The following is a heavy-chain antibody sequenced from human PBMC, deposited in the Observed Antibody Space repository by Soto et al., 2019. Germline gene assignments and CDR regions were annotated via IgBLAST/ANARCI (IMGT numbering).Heavy chain of an antibody. CDR1: GDSVTSTSAS. J-gene: IGHJ4*02. CDR2: TYYRSKWYN. Sequence: PSQTLPPTCAISGDSVTSTSASSTWIRTSPSRRLEWLGRTYYRSKWYNEYAVSVKSRITINPDTSKNQFSLQLNSVTPDDTAVYYCARSGNEGAVDYWGQGTLVTVSS. CDR3: ARSGNEGAVDY. D-gene: IGHD1-26*01. V-gene: IGHV6-1*01.